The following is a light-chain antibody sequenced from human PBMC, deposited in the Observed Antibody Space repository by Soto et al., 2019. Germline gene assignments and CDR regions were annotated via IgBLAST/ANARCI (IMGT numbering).Light chain of an antibody. J-gene: IGKJ4*01. V-gene: IGKV3-15*01. Sequence: EIVMTQSPATLSVSPGERATLSCRASQSVSNDLAWYQQKPGQAPRLLIYDASTRATGIPVRFSGSGSGTEFTLTISSLQSEDFALYYCQQYNKWPPLTFGGGTKVEI. CDR3: QQYNKWPPLT. CDR2: DAS. CDR1: QSVSND.